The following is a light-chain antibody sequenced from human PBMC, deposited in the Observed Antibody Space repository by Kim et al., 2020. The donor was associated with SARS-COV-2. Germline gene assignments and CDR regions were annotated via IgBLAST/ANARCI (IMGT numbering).Light chain of an antibody. CDR2: EKD. Sequence: ALGQPVRITCQGDSLRNYYASWYQQKPGQAPRLVIYEKDTRPSGIPDRFSASSSGNTGSLTITGAQADDEADYYCNSRDSSGKYVLFGGGTQLTVL. V-gene: IGLV3-19*01. J-gene: IGLJ2*01. CDR1: SLRNYY. CDR3: NSRDSSGKYVL.